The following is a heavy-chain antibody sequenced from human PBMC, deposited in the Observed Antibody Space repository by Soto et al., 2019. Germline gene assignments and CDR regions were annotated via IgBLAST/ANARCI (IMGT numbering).Heavy chain of an antibody. Sequence: SETLSLTCTVSGGSISSSSYYWGWIHQPPGKGLEWIGSIYYSGSTYYNPSLKSRVTISVDTSKNQFSLKLSSVTAADTAVYYCARPFGGIDANFDYWGQGTLVTVSS. CDR3: ARPFGGIDANFDY. CDR1: GGSISSSSYY. D-gene: IGHD1-1*01. V-gene: IGHV4-39*01. CDR2: IYYSGST. J-gene: IGHJ4*02.